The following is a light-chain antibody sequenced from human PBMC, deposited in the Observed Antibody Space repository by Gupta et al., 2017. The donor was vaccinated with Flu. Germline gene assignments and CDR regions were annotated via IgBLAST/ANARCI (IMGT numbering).Light chain of an antibody. V-gene: IGLV2-23*01. CDR2: EAT. Sequence: QSGLNQPASVSGSPGQSITISCTGTTSDVGTYNFVSWYQQHPGKAPKVLIYEATHRPSGVSDRFSGSKSGNTASLSISGLQAEDEAQYYCCSYAGSFDYVCGGGTLVTVL. J-gene: IGLJ1*01. CDR3: CSYAGSFDYV. CDR1: TSDVGTYNF.